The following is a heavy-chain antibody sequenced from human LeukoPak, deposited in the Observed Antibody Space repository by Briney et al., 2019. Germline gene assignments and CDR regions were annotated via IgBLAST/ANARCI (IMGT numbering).Heavy chain of an antibody. CDR2: ISAYNGNT. J-gene: IGHJ3*02. CDR3: ARVWYQLLAVAGSSLWDI. Sequence: ASVKVSCKASGYTXTSYGISWVRQAPGQGLEWMGWISAYNGNTNCAQKLQGRVTMTTDTSTSTAYMELRSLRSDDTAVYYCARVWYQLLAVAGSSLWDIWGQGTMVTVSS. CDR1: GYTXTSYG. D-gene: IGHD2-2*01. V-gene: IGHV1-18*01.